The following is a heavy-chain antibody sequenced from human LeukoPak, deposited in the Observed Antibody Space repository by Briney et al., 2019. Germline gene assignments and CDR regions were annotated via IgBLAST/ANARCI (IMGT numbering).Heavy chain of an antibody. CDR1: GFIFSDFG. V-gene: IGHV3-21*04. D-gene: IGHD2-8*02. CDR2: ISSRGTST. CDR3: VRGTDCSATTCYPLSAFDY. J-gene: IGHJ4*02. Sequence: GGSLRLSCVASGFIFSDFGMNWVRQVPGKGLEWVAFISSRGTSTFYADSVKGRFTISRDTAKKSLDLQMTSLRADDTAAYYCVRGTDCSATTCYPLSAFDYWGQRTLVTVSS.